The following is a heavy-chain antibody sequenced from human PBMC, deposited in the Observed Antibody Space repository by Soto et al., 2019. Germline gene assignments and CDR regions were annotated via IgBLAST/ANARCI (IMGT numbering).Heavy chain of an antibody. Sequence: PSETLSLTCAVYGGSFSGYYWSWIRQPPGKGLEWIGEINHSGSTNYNPSLKSRVTISVDTSKNQFSLKLSSVTAADTAVYYCARLRGMQLWSYYYYYGMDVWGQGTTVTVSS. CDR2: INHSGST. V-gene: IGHV4-34*01. J-gene: IGHJ6*02. CDR1: GGSFSGYY. CDR3: ARLRGMQLWSYYYYYGMDV. D-gene: IGHD5-18*01.